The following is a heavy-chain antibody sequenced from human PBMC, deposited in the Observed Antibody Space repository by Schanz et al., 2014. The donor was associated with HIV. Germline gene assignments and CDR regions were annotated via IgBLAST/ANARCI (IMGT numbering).Heavy chain of an antibody. Sequence: VQLLESGGGLVQPGGSLRLSCAASRFTFSSYGMHWVRQAPGKGLEWVAVISYDGSNKYYADSVKGRFTISRDNSKNTLYLQMNSLRAEDTAVYYCAKDRITGTTGVPYYYYGMDVWGQGTTVTVSS. D-gene: IGHD1-7*01. CDR1: RFTFSSYG. CDR2: ISYDGSNK. CDR3: AKDRITGTTGVPYYYYGMDV. V-gene: IGHV3-30*18. J-gene: IGHJ6*02.